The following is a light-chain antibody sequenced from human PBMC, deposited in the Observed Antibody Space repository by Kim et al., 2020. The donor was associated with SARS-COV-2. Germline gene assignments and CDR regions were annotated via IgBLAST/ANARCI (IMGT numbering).Light chain of an antibody. J-gene: IGKJ1*01. CDR2: GAS. V-gene: IGKV3-15*01. Sequence: SPGERATLSCRASQSVSSNLAWYQQKPGQAPRLLIYGASTRATGIPARFSGSGSGTEFTLTISSLQSEDFAVYYCQQYNNWPTWGFGQGTKVEIK. CDR3: QQYNNWPTWG. CDR1: QSVSSN.